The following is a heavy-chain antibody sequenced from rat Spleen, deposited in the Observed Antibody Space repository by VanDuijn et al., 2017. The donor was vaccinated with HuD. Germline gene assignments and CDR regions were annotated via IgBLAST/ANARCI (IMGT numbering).Heavy chain of an antibody. CDR2: ISTGGGST. D-gene: IGHD1-4*01. CDR1: RFTFSNYD. J-gene: IGHJ1*01. V-gene: IGHV5S23*01. CDR3: ARPLPDYWYFDF. Sequence: EVQLVESDGGLVQPGRSLKLSCAASRFTFSNYDMAWVRQAPTKGLEWVASISTGGGSTYYRDSVKGRFTISRDNAKSTLYLQMNSPRSEDTATYYCARPLPDYWYFDFWGPGTMVTVSS.